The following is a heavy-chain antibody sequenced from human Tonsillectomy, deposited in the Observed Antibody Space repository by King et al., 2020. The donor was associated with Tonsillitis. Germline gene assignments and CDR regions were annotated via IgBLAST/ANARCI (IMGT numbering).Heavy chain of an antibody. Sequence: VQLVESGGGLVQPGGSLRLSCAASGFTFSNYWMHWVRQAPGKGLVWVSRVNSDESITDYADSVKGRFTISRDNAKNTLYLEMNRLRAEDTAVYYCSRPGGVYCSSTTCYDYFDYWGQGTLVTVSS. J-gene: IGHJ4*02. CDR2: VNSDESIT. V-gene: IGHV3-74*01. D-gene: IGHD2-2*01. CDR3: SRPGGVYCSSTTCYDYFDY. CDR1: GFTFSNYW.